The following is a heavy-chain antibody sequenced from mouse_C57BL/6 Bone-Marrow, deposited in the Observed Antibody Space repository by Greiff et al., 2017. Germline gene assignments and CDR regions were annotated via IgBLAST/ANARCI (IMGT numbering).Heavy chain of an antibody. CDR2: IWPGGGS. CDR3: ARSYGAY. CDR1: GFSLTSYA. V-gene: IGHV2-9-1*01. D-gene: IGHD2-12*01. Sequence: QVQLKESGPGLVAPSQSLSITCTVSGFSLTSYAISWVRQPPGTGLEWLGVIWPGGGSNYTSALKSQLSISKDNSKSQVFLKMNSLQTNDTAGYYCARSYGAYWGQGILVTV. J-gene: IGHJ3*01.